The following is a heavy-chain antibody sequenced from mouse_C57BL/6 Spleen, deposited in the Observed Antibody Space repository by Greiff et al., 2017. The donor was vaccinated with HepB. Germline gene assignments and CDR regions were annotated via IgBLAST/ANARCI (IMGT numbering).Heavy chain of an antibody. CDR2: INYDGSST. J-gene: IGHJ1*03. CDR3: AREDLTGHWYFDV. V-gene: IGHV5-16*01. CDR1: GFTFSDYY. D-gene: IGHD4-1*01. Sequence: EVMLVESEGGLVQPGSSMKLSCTASGFTFSDYYMAWVRQVPEKGLEWVANINYDGSSTYYLDSLKSRFIISRDNAKNILYLQMSSLKSEDTATYYCAREDLTGHWYFDVWGTGTTGTVSS.